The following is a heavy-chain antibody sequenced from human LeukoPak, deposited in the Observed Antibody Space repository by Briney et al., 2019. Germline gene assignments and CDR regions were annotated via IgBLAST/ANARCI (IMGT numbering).Heavy chain of an antibody. CDR2: INPSGGST. V-gene: IGHV1-46*01. Sequence: ASVKVSCKASGYTFTSYYMHWVRQAPGQGLEWMGIINPSGGSTSYAQKFQGRVTMTRDTSTSTVYMELSSLRSEDTAVYYCARDAPPHSSGWYAPGYYFDCWGQGTLVTVSS. J-gene: IGHJ4*02. CDR1: GYTFTSYY. D-gene: IGHD6-19*01. CDR3: ARDAPPHSSGWYAPGYYFDC.